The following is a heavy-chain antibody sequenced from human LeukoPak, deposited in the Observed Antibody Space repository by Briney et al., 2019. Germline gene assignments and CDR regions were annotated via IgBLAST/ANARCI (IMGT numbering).Heavy chain of an antibody. CDR1: GFSVSSVYY. J-gene: IGHJ6*03. V-gene: IGHV4-38-2*02. CDR3: AREASSSLPLYYYYYYMDV. D-gene: IGHD6-6*01. Sequence: PSETLSLTCTVSGFSVSSVYYWGWIRQPPGKGLEWIGSIYRSGSTYYNPSLKSRVTISVDTSKNQFSLKLSSVTAADTAVYYCAREASSSLPLYYYYYYMDVWGKGTTVTVSS. CDR2: IYRSGST.